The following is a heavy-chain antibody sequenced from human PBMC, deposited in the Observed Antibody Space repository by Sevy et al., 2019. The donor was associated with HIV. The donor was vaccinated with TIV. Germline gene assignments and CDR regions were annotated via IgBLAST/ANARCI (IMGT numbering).Heavy chain of an antibody. J-gene: IGHJ3*02. V-gene: IGHV3-23*01. CDR2: ITNSGSST. Sequence: GGSLRLSCAASGFTFSSYAMSWVRQAPGKGLEWVSLITNSGSSTYYSDSVKGRFTLSRDNSKNTLYLQMNSLRAEDTAVYYCAKMIPYYGLGRYRQGAFDIWGHGTMVTVSS. CDR3: AKMIPYYGLGRYRQGAFDI. CDR1: GFTFSSYA. D-gene: IGHD3-10*01.